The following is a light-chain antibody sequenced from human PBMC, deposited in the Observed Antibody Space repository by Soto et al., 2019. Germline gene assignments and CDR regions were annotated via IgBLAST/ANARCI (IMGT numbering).Light chain of an antibody. J-gene: IGKJ4*01. V-gene: IGKV1-39*01. CDR2: AAS. CDR1: QSISSY. CDR3: QQSYSTPRT. Sequence: DIQMNQSPSSLSASVGDRVTITCRSSQSISSYLNWYQQKPGKAPKLLIYAASSLQSGVPSRFSGSGSGTDFTLTISILQPEDFATYYCQQSYSTPRTVGGGTKVDIK.